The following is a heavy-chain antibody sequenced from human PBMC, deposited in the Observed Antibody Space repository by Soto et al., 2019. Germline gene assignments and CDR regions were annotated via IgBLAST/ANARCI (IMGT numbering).Heavy chain of an antibody. CDR1: GYTFIDYG. V-gene: IGHV1-18*01. D-gene: IGHD3-3*01. J-gene: IGHJ5*02. CDR3: ARYLEWYNWFDP. CDR2: ISPHYGNT. Sequence: QVQLVQSGAEVKKPGASVKVSCKTSGYTFIDYGISWVRQAPGQGLEWMGWISPHYGNTNHAQKLQGRVTMTTDTSASTAYMELRSRTSDDTAVYYCARYLEWYNWFDPWGQGTLVTVSS.